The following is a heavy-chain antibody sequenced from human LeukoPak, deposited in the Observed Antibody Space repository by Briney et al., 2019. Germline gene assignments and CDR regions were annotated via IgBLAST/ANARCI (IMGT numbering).Heavy chain of an antibody. CDR1: GGSISSSSYY. CDR3: ARRDYGGSNWFDP. Sequence: QSSETLSLTCTVSGGSISSSSYYWGWIRQPPGKGLEWIGSIYYSGSTYYNPSLKSRVTISVDTSKNQFSLKLSSVTAADTAVYHCARRDYGGSNWFDPWGQGTLVTVSS. J-gene: IGHJ5*02. D-gene: IGHD4-23*01. V-gene: IGHV4-39*01. CDR2: IYYSGST.